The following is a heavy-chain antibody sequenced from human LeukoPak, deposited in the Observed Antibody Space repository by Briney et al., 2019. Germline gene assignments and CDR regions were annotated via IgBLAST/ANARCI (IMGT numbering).Heavy chain of an antibody. D-gene: IGHD3-3*01. V-gene: IGHV1-69*13. Sequence: ASVKVSXKASGGTFRSYAISWVRQAPGQGLEWIGGIIPIFGTANYAQKFQGRVTITADESTSTAYMELSSLRSEDTAVYYCARDPNYDFWSGYPIRGNWFDPWGQGTLVTVSS. CDR2: IIPIFGTA. CDR3: ARDPNYDFWSGYPIRGNWFDP. CDR1: GGTFRSYA. J-gene: IGHJ5*02.